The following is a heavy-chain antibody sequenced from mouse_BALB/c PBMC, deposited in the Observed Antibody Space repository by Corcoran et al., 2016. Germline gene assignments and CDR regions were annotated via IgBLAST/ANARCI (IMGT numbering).Heavy chain of an antibody. J-gene: IGHJ1*01. Sequence: EVQLQQSGAELVKPGASVKLSCTASGFNIKDTYMHWVKQRPEQVLEWIGRIDPANGNTNYDPKFQGKATITADTSSNTAYLQLSSLTSEDTAVYYCANGDWYFDVWGAGTAVTVSS. CDR3: ANGDWYFDV. CDR1: GFNIKDTY. V-gene: IGHV14-3*02. CDR2: IDPANGNT.